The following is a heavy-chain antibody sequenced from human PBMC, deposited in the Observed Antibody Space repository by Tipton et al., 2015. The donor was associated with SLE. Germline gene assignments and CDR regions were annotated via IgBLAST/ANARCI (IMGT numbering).Heavy chain of an antibody. Sequence: TLSLTCTVSGGSISSSSYYWGWIRQPPGKGLEWIGSIYYSGSTYYNPSLKSRVTISVDTSKNQISLKLSSVTAADTAVYYCARDNFWNRGYYFGGGEDYYYYYMDVWGKGTTVTVSS. CDR2: IYYSGST. J-gene: IGHJ6*03. D-gene: IGHD3-3*01. V-gene: IGHV4-39*07. CDR1: GGSISSSSYY. CDR3: ARDNFWNRGYYFGGGEDYYYYYMDV.